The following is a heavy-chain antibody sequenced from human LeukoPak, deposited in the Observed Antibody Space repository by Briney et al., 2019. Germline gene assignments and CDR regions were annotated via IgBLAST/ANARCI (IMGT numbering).Heavy chain of an antibody. Sequence: GGSLRLSCAASGFTFSSYAMHWVRPAPGKGLEWVAVISYDGSNKYYADSVKGRFTISRDNSKNTLYLQMNSLRAEDTAVYYCARTYYDSSGYHDYWGQGTLVTVSS. D-gene: IGHD3-22*01. CDR1: GFTFSSYA. CDR2: ISYDGSNK. J-gene: IGHJ4*02. V-gene: IGHV3-30-3*01. CDR3: ARTYYDSSGYHDY.